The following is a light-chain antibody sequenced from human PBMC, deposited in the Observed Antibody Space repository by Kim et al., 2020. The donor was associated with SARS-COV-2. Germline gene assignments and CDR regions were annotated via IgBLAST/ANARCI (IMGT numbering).Light chain of an antibody. Sequence: DIQMTQSPSSLSASVGDRVTITCRARQSISSYLNWYQQKPGKAPKLLIYAASSLQSGVPSRFSGSGSGTDFTLTISSLQPEDFATYYCQQSYSTRITFGGGTKVDIK. J-gene: IGKJ4*01. CDR3: QQSYSTRIT. V-gene: IGKV1-39*01. CDR1: QSISSY. CDR2: AAS.